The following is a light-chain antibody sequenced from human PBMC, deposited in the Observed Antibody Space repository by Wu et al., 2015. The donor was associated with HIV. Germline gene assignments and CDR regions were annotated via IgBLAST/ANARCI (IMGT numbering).Light chain of an antibody. V-gene: IGKV3D-15*01. CDR2: GAS. CDR3: QQYNNWPRT. J-gene: IGKJ1*01. CDR1: QSVSSN. Sequence: EIVMTQSPATLSVSPGERATLSCRASQSVSSNLAWYQQKPGQAPRLPIYGASPGATGIPARFSGSGSGTEFTLTISSLQSEDFAVYYCQQYNNWPRTFGQGTKVEIK.